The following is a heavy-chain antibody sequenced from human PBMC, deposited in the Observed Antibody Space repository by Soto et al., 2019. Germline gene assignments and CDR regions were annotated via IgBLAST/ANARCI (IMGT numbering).Heavy chain of an antibody. CDR1: GFTFRNYD. CDR3: ARTDRDFYCLDV. Sequence: EVQLVESGGGLVQPGGSLRLSCEASGFTFRNYDMHWVRQGTGKGLEWVSGISAAGDPDYADSVEGRFTISRENAQNSFFLQMNSLRVGDTAVYYRARTDRDFYCLDVGGQLTTVIVSS. CDR2: ISAAGDP. J-gene: IGHJ6*02. V-gene: IGHV3-13*05.